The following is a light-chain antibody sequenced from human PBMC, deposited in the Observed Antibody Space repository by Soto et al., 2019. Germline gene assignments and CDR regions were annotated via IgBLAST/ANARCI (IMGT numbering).Light chain of an antibody. CDR1: QSVGIN. Sequence: EIVMTQSPATLSVSPGERATLSCTASQSVGINLAWYQHKPGQAPRLLIYGASTRATDIPARISGSGSGTEFTLTISSLQPEDFATYYCQQANSFPITFGQGTRLEIK. CDR2: GAS. J-gene: IGKJ5*01. V-gene: IGKV3-15*01. CDR3: QQANSFPIT.